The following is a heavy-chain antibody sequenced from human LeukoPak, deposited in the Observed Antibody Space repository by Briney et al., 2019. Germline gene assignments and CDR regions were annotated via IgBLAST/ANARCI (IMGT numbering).Heavy chain of an antibody. Sequence: ASVKVSCKAFGYTFTTYYMHWVRQAPGQGPEWMGIINPSGGSTFYAQKFQGRVTMTRDTSTSTVYMELSSLRSEDTAVYYCARRYCSGGSCSFEYWGQGTLVTVSS. CDR2: INPSGGST. J-gene: IGHJ4*02. D-gene: IGHD2-15*01. CDR1: GYTFTTYY. V-gene: IGHV1-46*01. CDR3: ARRYCSGGSCSFEY.